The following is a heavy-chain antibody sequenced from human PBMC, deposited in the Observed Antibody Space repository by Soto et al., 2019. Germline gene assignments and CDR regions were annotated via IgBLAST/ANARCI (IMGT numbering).Heavy chain of an antibody. CDR2: VFSDGTT. V-gene: IGHV4-39*01. CDR1: GASISSGSYY. J-gene: IGHJ5*02. Sequence: QLQLQESGPGLVKPSETLSLTCSVSGASISSGSYYWGWVRQPPGKGLEWIANVFSDGTTYYSPSLNSRVTISVDTSKNQFFLRLRSVTTADTAVYYCARQGECGSTSCYGSWGQGTLVTVSS. D-gene: IGHD2-2*01. CDR3: ARQGECGSTSCYGS.